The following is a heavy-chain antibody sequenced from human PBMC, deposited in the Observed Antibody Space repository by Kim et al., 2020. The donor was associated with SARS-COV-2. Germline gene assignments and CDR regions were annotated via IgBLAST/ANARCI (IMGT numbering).Heavy chain of an antibody. D-gene: IGHD3-10*01. J-gene: IGHJ4*02. CDR2: INPSGGST. V-gene: IGHV1-46*01. CDR3: ARGGRGGNSGSYYSFDY. CDR1: GYTFTSYY. Sequence: ASVKVSCKASGYTFTSYYMHWVRQAPGQGLEWMGIINPSGGSTSYAQKFQGRVTMTRDTSTSTVYMELSSLRSEDTAVYYCARGGRGGNSGSYYSFDYWGQGTLVTVSS.